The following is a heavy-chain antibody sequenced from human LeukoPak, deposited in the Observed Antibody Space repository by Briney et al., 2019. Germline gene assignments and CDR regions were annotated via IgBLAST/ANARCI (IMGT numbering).Heavy chain of an antibody. J-gene: IGHJ4*02. CDR3: AREEPVTSFDS. V-gene: IGHV3-21*01. CDR2: ISSSGSYI. Sequence: GGSLRLPCAASGFTFSSHSMDWVRQAPGKGLEWVSSISSSGSYIYYADSVKGRFTISRDNAKNSLYLQMNSLRAEDTAVYYCAREEPVTSFDSWGQGTLVTVSS. D-gene: IGHD4-17*01. CDR1: GFTFSSHS.